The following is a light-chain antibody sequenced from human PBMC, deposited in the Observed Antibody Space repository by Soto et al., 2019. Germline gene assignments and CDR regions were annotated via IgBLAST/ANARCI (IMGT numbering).Light chain of an antibody. CDR2: LGS. J-gene: IGKJ2*01. CDR3: MQALQTPYT. V-gene: IGKV2-28*01. Sequence: DIVMTQSPLSLPVTPGEPASISCRSSQSLLHSNGYNYLDWYLQKPGQSPQLLIYLGSNRASGVXDXXSGRGSGTDFTLKISRVEAEDVGVYYCMQALQTPYTFGQGTKLEIK. CDR1: QSLLHSNGYNY.